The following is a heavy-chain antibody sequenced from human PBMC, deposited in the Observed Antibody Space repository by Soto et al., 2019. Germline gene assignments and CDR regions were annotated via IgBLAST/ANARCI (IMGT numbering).Heavy chain of an antibody. J-gene: IGHJ4*02. V-gene: IGHV1-18*01. Sequence: ASVKVSCKASGYTFTSYGISWVRQAPGQGLEWMGWISAYNGNTNYAQKLQGRVTMTTDTSTSTAYMELRSLRSDDTAVYYCARVVQFVYSSSWEADYWGQGTLVTVSS. CDR3: ARVVQFVYSSSWEADY. D-gene: IGHD6-13*01. CDR1: GYTFTSYG. CDR2: ISAYNGNT.